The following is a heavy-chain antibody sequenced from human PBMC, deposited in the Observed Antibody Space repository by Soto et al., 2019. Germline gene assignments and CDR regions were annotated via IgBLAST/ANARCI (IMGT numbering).Heavy chain of an antibody. Sequence: GGSLRLSCAASGFTFSGSAMHWVRQASGKGLEWVGRIRSKANSYATAYAASVKGRFTISRDDSKNTAYLQMNSLKTEDTAVYYCTRLGGGYCSGGSCESATMDVWGKGTTVTVSS. V-gene: IGHV3-73*01. CDR3: TRLGGGYCSGGSCESATMDV. CDR2: IRSKANSYAT. CDR1: GFTFSGSA. J-gene: IGHJ6*04. D-gene: IGHD2-15*01.